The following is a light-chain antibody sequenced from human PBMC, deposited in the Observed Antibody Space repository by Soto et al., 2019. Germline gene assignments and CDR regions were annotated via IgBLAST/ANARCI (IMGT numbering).Light chain of an antibody. J-gene: IGLJ1*01. CDR1: NIGSKS. Sequence: SYELTQPPSVSVAPGKTDRITCGGNNIGSKSVHWYQQKPGQAPVLVIYYDSDRPSGIPERFSGSNSGNTATLTISRVEAGDEADYYYQVWDSSSDHYVFGTGTKLTVL. CDR2: YDS. V-gene: IGLV3-21*04. CDR3: QVWDSSSDHYV.